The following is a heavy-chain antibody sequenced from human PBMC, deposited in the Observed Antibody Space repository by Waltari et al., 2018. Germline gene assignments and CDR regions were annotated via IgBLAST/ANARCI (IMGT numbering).Heavy chain of an antibody. CDR3: MTLPIFGLVIKNY. Sequence: EVHLTQSGAEVKKPGATVKISCKASGYSFTDHLLHWVRQAPGKGPEWIGRVDPEDGETTLAEKFEGRVTITADTSTDTAYMDLSRLRSEDTALYYCMTLPIFGLVIKNYWGQGTLVTVSS. D-gene: IGHD3-3*01. J-gene: IGHJ1*01. V-gene: IGHV1-69-2*01. CDR2: VDPEDGET. CDR1: GYSFTDHL.